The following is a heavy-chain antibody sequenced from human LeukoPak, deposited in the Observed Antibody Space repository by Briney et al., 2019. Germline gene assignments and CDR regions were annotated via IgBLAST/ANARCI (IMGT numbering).Heavy chain of an antibody. CDR1: GFTFDDYG. D-gene: IGHD1-26*01. CDR3: ARAVSKWELHRDYFDY. J-gene: IGHJ4*02. CDR2: INWNGGST. Sequence: PGGSLRLSCAASGFTFDDYGMSWVRQAPGKGLEWVSGINWNGGSTGYADSVKGRFTISRDNAKNSLYLQMNSLRAEDTALYYCARAVSKWELHRDYFDYWGRGTLVTVSS. V-gene: IGHV3-20*04.